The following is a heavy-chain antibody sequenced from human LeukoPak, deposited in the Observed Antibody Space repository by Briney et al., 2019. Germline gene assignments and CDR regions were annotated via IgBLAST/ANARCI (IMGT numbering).Heavy chain of an antibody. CDR2: ISYIGST. CDR3: ARAPSGSYEDY. J-gene: IGHJ4*02. D-gene: IGHD1-26*01. CDR1: TDSFSSHY. Sequence: SETLSLTCAVSTDSFSSHYWTWIRQPPGKGLEWIGYISYIGSTNYNPSLKSRVTISVDTSKNQFSLKLNSVTAADTAVYYCARAPSGSYEDYWGQGTLVTVPS. V-gene: IGHV4-59*08.